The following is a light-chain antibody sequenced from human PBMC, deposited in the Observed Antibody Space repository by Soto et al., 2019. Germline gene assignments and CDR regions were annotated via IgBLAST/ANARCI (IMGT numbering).Light chain of an antibody. CDR3: RQYYNWQPR. J-gene: IGKJ1*01. CDR1: QGISSY. Sequence: DIQFTQSVSFLSASVGGRVTITCRASQGISSYLAWYQQKPGKAPKLLIYAASTLQSGVPSRFSGSGSGTEFTLTITSLQSEDNALYYCRQYYNWQPRFGQGTKVAIK. CDR2: AAS. V-gene: IGKV1-9*01.